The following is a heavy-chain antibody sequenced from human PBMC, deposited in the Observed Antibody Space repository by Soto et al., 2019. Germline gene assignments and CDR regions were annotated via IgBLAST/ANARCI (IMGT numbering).Heavy chain of an antibody. CDR2: INHSGST. Sequence: SETLSLTCAVYGGSFSGYYWSWIRQPPGKGLEWIGEINHSGSTNYNPSLKSRVTISVDTSKNQFSLKLSSVTAADTAVYYCARSKTSARLSWFDPWGQGTLVTVSS. CDR3: ARSKTSARLSWFDP. J-gene: IGHJ5*02. D-gene: IGHD6-6*01. CDR1: GGSFSGYY. V-gene: IGHV4-34*01.